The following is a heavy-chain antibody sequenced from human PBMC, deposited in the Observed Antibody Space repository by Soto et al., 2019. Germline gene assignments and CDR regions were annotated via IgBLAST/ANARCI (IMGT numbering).Heavy chain of an antibody. J-gene: IGHJ4*02. CDR3: ALRKTGSYFDY. Sequence: EVQLLESGGTLVQPGGSLRLSCAGSGFTFSSYAMNWVRQAPGKGLEWVSGIGASGAGTYYADFVKGRFTISRDNSQNILHLQMNSLRAEDTAVYYCALRKTGSYFDYWGQGSQVIVSS. V-gene: IGHV3-23*01. CDR1: GFTFSSYA. CDR2: IGASGAGT. D-gene: IGHD1-26*01.